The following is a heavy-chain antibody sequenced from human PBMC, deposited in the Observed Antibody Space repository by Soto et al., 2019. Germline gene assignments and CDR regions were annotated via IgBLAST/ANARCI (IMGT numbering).Heavy chain of an antibody. D-gene: IGHD3-3*01. CDR3: ANDHDRTDYDFWSGYPLGMDV. CDR1: GFTFSSYA. Sequence: GGSLRLSCAASGFTFSSYAMSWVRQAPGKGLEWVSAISGSGGSTYYADSVKGRFTISRDNSKNTLYLQMNSLRAEVTAVYYCANDHDRTDYDFWSGYPLGMDVWGHETTVTVS. J-gene: IGHJ6*02. V-gene: IGHV3-23*01. CDR2: ISGSGGST.